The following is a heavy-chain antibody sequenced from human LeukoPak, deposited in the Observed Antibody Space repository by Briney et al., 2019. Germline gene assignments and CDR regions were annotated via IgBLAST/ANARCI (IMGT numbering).Heavy chain of an antibody. V-gene: IGHV4-34*01. D-gene: IGHD3-10*01. J-gene: IGHJ3*02. CDR1: GGSISSYY. Sequence: SETLSLTCTVSGGSISSYYWNWIRQPPGKGLEWIGEINHSGSTNYNPSLKSRVTISVDTSKNQFSLKLGSVTAADTAVYYCARRYLTYYYGSGSKNAFDIWGQGTMVTVSS. CDR2: INHSGST. CDR3: ARRYLTYYYGSGSKNAFDI.